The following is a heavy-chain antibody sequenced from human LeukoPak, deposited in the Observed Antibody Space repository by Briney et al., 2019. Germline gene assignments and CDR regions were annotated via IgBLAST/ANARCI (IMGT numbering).Heavy chain of an antibody. V-gene: IGHV4-4*07. D-gene: IGHD3-3*01. CDR3: AKVNILQWSPVAFRFDP. CDR2: VYTLGGT. J-gene: IGHJ5*02. CDR1: RASVSNSY. Sequence: RSSETLSLTCSVSRASVSNSYWIWIRQPAGKGLEWIGRVYTLGGTSYNPPLKSRVTMSVDTSKNQLSLTLTSVTAADTGVYFCAKVNILQWSPVAFRFDPWGQGTLVTVSS.